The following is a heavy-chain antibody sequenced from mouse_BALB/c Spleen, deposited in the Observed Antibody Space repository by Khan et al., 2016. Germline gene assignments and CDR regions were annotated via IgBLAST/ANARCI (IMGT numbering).Heavy chain of an antibody. J-gene: IGHJ4*01. CDR2: INPSNGRT. V-gene: IGHV1S81*02. D-gene: IGHD1-1*01. CDR3: ARHPYGSSYAMDD. Sequence: QVQLQQPGAELVKPGASVKLSCKASGYTFTSYWMHWVKQRPGQGLEWIGEINPSNGRTNYHEKFKSKATLTVDKSSSTPYLHLSSLTSKDSSVYYCARHPYGSSYAMDDWGQGTSVTVSS. CDR1: GYTFTSYW.